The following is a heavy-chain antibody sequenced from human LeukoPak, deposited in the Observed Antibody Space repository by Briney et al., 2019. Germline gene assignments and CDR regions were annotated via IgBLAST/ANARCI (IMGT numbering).Heavy chain of an antibody. J-gene: IGHJ3*02. CDR3: ARRVRGDYVWGSYREYDAFDI. CDR2: INPNSGGT. CDR1: GYTFTGYY. D-gene: IGHD3-16*02. Sequence: ASVKVSCEASGYTFTGYYMHWVRQAPGQGLEWMGWINPNSGGTNYAQKFQGRVTMTRDTSISTAYMELSRLRSDDTAVYYCARRVRGDYVWGSYREYDAFDIWGQGTMVTVSS. V-gene: IGHV1-2*02.